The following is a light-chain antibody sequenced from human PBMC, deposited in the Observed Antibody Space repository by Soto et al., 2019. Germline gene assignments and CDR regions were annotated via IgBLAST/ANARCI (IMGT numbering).Light chain of an antibody. CDR3: LLSYSGARV. Sequence: QAVVTKEPSLTVSPGGTVTLTCGSSTGAVTSGHYPYWFQQKPGQAPRTLISDTSNKHSWTPARFSGSLLGGKAALTLSGAQPEDEADYYCLLSYSGARVFGGGTKVTVL. V-gene: IGLV7-46*01. CDR1: TGAVTSGHY. J-gene: IGLJ3*02. CDR2: DTS.